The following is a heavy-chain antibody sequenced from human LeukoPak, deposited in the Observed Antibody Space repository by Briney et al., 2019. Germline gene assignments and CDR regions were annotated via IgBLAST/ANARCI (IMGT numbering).Heavy chain of an antibody. CDR1: GFTFSTYA. D-gene: IGHD1-26*01. J-gene: IGHJ4*02. Sequence: GGSLRLSCAASGFTFSTYAMSWARQAPGKGLEWVSAISGSGKTGQYTDSVKGRFLISRDNSKNTLYLQMNSLRAEDTAVYYCAKDRQIAVLGATWDYWGQGTLVTVSS. CDR2: ISGSGKTG. V-gene: IGHV3-23*01. CDR3: AKDRQIAVLGATWDY.